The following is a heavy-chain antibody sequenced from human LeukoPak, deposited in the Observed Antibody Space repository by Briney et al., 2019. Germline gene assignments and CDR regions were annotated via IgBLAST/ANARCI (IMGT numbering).Heavy chain of an antibody. J-gene: IGHJ4*02. CDR2: TSYDGITK. V-gene: IGHV3-30*18. CDR1: GXTFSSYG. D-gene: IGHD4-11*01. CDR3: AKEGTTVTSRRIDY. Sequence: GGSLRLSCVASGXTFSSYGMHWVRQAPGKGLEWVAVTSYDGITKFYADSVKGRFTISRDNSKDTLYLQLNSLRPEDTAVYYCAKEGTTVTSRRIDYWGQGTLVTVSS.